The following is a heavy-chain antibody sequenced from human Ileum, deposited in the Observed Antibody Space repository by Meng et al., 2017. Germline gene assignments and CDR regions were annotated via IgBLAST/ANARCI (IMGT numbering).Heavy chain of an antibody. J-gene: IGHJ4*02. CDR3: ARDFLQWGTNFDS. Sequence: GGSLRLSCVASGFTFSSYWFHWVRQTPGKGLIWVSRINSDGSSAIYADSVKGRFTISRDNAKNTLYLQMNSLRDEDTAVYYCARDFLQWGTNFDSWGQGTLVTVSS. CDR2: INSDGSSA. V-gene: IGHV3-74*01. D-gene: IGHD3-16*01. CDR1: GFTFSSYW.